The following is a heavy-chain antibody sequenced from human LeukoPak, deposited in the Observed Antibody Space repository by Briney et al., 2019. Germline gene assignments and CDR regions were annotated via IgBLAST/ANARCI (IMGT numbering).Heavy chain of an antibody. CDR1: GFTFSSFG. Sequence: QPGGSLRLSCAASGFTFSSFGMHWLRQAPGKGLEWVAFIWNDGSNKYYADSVKGRFTISRDNSKNTLYLQMNSLRVEDTAVYYCARDGTLTAGPFDPWGRGTLVTVSS. D-gene: IGHD1-1*01. CDR2: IWNDGSNK. J-gene: IGHJ5*02. CDR3: ARDGTLTAGPFDP. V-gene: IGHV3-33*08.